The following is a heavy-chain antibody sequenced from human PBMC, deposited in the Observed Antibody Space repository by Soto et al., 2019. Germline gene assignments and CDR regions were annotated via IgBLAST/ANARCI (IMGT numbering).Heavy chain of an antibody. CDR1: GFTFSSYG. CDR2: IWYDGSNK. CDR3: ARTKAARLTDAFDI. D-gene: IGHD6-6*01. Sequence: GGSLRLSCAASGFTFSSYGMHWVRQAPGKGLEWVAVIWYDGSNKYYADSVKGRFTISRDNSKNTLYLQMNSLRAEDTAVYYCARTKAARLTDAFDIWGQGTMVTVSS. V-gene: IGHV3-33*01. J-gene: IGHJ3*02.